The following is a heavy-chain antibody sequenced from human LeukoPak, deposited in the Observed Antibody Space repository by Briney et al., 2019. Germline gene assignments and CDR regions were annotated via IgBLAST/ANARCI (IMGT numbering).Heavy chain of an antibody. V-gene: IGHV1-8*01. J-gene: IGHJ4*02. CDR2: MNPNSGNT. CDR3: ARVAHCSSTTCYQGIFDY. Sequence: GASVKVSCKASGYTFTSYDINWVRQATGQGLEWMGWMNPNSGNTGYAQKFQGRVTMTRNTSISTAYMELSSLRSEDTAVYYCARVAHCSSTTCYQGIFDYWGQGTLVTVSS. CDR1: GYTFTSYD. D-gene: IGHD2-2*01.